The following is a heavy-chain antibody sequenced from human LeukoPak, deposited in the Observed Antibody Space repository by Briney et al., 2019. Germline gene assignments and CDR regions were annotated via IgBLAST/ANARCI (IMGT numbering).Heavy chain of an antibody. CDR3: AKLYGSGSYWAY. D-gene: IGHD3-10*01. Sequence: GGSLRLSCAASGFTFSSYDMHWVRQAPGKGLEWVAFIRYDGSNKYYADSVKGRFTISRDNSKNTLYLQMNSLRAEDTAVYYCAKLYGSGSYWAYWGQGTLVTVSS. V-gene: IGHV3-30*02. J-gene: IGHJ4*02. CDR2: IRYDGSNK. CDR1: GFTFSSYD.